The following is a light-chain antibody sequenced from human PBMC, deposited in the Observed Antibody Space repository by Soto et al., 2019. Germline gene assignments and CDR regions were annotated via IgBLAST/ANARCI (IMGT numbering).Light chain of an antibody. J-gene: IGLJ2*01. V-gene: IGLV1-51*01. CDR3: AAWDDSLSGPGVV. CDR1: SSNIGKNS. CDR2: DDH. Sequence: QSVLTQPPSVSAAPGQRVSISCSGGSSNIGKNSVSWYQQLPATAPKLLIYDDHQRPSGIPDRFSASKSGTSATLDITGLQPADEADYYCAAWDDSLSGPGVVFGGGTKLTVL.